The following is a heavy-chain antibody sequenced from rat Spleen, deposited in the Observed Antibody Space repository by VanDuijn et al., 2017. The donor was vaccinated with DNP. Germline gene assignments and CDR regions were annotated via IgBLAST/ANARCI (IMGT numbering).Heavy chain of an antibody. J-gene: IGHJ3*01. Sequence: EVQLVESGGGLVQPGRSLKLSCAASGFTFSDYNMAWVRQAPKKGLEWVTTISFDGSSTHYRDSVKGRFTISRDNAKSCLYLHMNSLKSEDTATYYCARQRVMYTTATGFAYWGQGTLVTVSS. V-gene: IGHV5-7*01. CDR3: ARQRVMYTTATGFAY. D-gene: IGHD1-6*01. CDR1: GFTFSDYN. CDR2: ISFDGSST.